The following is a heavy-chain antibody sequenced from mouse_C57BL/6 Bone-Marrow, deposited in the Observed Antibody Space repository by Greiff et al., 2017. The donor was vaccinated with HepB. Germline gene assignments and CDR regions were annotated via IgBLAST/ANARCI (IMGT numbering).Heavy chain of an antibody. CDR2: ISYDGSN. D-gene: IGHD4-1*01. V-gene: IGHV3-6*01. CDR3: ARIWDVDYYAMDY. Sequence: EVKLEESGPGLVKPSQSLSLTCSVTGYSITSGYYWNWIRQFPGNKLEWMGYISYDGSNNYNPSLKNRISITRDTSKNQFFLKLNSVTTEDTATYYCARIWDVDYYAMDYWGQGTSVTVSS. CDR1: GYSITSGYY. J-gene: IGHJ4*01.